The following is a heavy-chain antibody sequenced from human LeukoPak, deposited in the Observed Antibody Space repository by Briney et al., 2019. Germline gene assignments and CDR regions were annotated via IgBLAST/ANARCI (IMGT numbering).Heavy chain of an antibody. CDR2: IIPILGIA. Sequence: SVKVSCKASGGTFSSYAISWVRQAPGQGLEWMGRIIPILGIANYAQKFQGRVTITADKSTSTAYMELSSLRSEDTAVYYCARGLGESDFWSGYSDAFDIWGQGTMVTVSS. J-gene: IGHJ3*02. CDR1: GGTFSSYA. V-gene: IGHV1-69*04. D-gene: IGHD3-3*01. CDR3: ARGLGESDFWSGYSDAFDI.